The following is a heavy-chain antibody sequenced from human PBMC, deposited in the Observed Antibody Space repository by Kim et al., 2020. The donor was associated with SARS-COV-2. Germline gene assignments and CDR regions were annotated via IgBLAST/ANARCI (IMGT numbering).Heavy chain of an antibody. CDR1: GITFNNYC. D-gene: IGHD2-2*01. Sequence: GGSLRLSCVASGITFNNYCMHWVRQAPGKGLEWVAVISYDGRDKYYGDSVKGRFTISRDNAKNTLYLQMSSLRREDTAVYYCVKGEYCSSTSCLYDFDDWGQGTLVTVSS. V-gene: IGHV3-30*18. CDR2: ISYDGRDK. CDR3: VKGEYCSSTSCLYDFDD. J-gene: IGHJ4*02.